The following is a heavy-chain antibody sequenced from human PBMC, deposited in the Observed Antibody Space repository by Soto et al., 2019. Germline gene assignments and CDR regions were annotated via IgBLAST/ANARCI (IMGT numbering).Heavy chain of an antibody. Sequence: QITLKESGPALLRPTQTLTLTCTFSGFSLSTYTVGVGWIRQAPGKALEFLALIYQSDDRRFSPSFRSRLTITKDTSKNQVVLTMTNMDPLDTGTYFCAHLYDFRSRHFDYFDYWGQGILVTVSS. CDR2: IYQSDDR. V-gene: IGHV2-5*01. CDR1: GFSLSTYTVG. D-gene: IGHD3-3*01. CDR3: AHLYDFRSRHFDYFDY. J-gene: IGHJ4*02.